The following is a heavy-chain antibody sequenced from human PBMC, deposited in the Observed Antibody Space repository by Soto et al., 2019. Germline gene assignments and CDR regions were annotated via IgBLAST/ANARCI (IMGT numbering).Heavy chain of an antibody. CDR2: FNGKDGNT. D-gene: IGHD3-3*01. J-gene: IGHJ4*02. CDR3: ATDLGVSEPTDY. CDR1: GYTFPSYD. Sequence: ASVKVSCKTSGYTFPSYDISWVRQAPGQGLEWMGCFNGKDGNTNYAQKFQGRVTMTEDTSTDTAYMELSSLRSEDTAVYYCATDLGVSEPTDYWGQGTLVTVSS. V-gene: IGHV1-18*01.